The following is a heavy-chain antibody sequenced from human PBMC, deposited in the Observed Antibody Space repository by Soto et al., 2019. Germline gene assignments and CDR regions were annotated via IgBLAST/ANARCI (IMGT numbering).Heavy chain of an antibody. V-gene: IGHV1-69*12. CDR3: ARSLYSSSWYHSGNSYYYYGMDV. D-gene: IGHD6-13*01. CDR1: GGTFGIYA. J-gene: IGHJ6*02. Sequence: QVQLVQSGAEVKKPGSSVKVSCKASGGTFGIYAIIWVRQAPGQGLEWMGGIIAFSDIVNYTQKLQGRVTITADESTSTAYLDLSSLRSDDTAVYYCARSLYSSSWYHSGNSYYYYGMDVWGQGTTVTVSS. CDR2: IIAFSDIV.